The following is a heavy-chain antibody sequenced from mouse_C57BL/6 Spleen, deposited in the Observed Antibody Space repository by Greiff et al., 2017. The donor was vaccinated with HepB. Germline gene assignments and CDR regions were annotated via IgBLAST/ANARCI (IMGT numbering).Heavy chain of an antibody. Sequence: QVQLKESEPELVKPGASVKISCKASGYAFSSSWMNWVKQRPGKGLEWIGRIYPGDGDTNYNGKFKGKATLTADKSSSTAYMQLSSLTSEDSAVYFCARRYDYDYAMDYWGQGTSVTVSS. V-gene: IGHV1-82*01. D-gene: IGHD2-4*01. CDR1: GYAFSSSW. J-gene: IGHJ4*01. CDR3: ARRYDYDYAMDY. CDR2: IYPGDGDT.